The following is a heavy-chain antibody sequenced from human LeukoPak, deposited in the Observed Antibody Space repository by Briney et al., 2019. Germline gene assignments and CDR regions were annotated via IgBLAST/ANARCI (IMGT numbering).Heavy chain of an antibody. CDR3: AKFSYYGSGSDFDY. J-gene: IGHJ4*02. V-gene: IGHV3-23*01. Sequence: GGSLRLSCAASGFTFSSYGMWWVRQAPGKGLEWVSAISGSGGSTYYADSVKGRFTISRDNSKNTLYLQMNSLRAEDTAVYYCAKFSYYGSGSDFDYWGQGTLVTVSS. CDR1: GFTFSSYG. D-gene: IGHD3-10*01. CDR2: ISGSGGST.